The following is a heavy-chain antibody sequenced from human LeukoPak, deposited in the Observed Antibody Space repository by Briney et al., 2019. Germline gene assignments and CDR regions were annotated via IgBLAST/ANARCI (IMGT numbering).Heavy chain of an antibody. D-gene: IGHD1-26*01. CDR1: GGSFSGYY. J-gene: IGHJ4*02. V-gene: IGHV4-34*01. Sequence: SETLSLTCAVYGGSFSGYYWSWIRQPPGKGLEWIGEINHSGSINYNPSLKSRVTISVDTSKNQFSLKLSSVTAADTAVYYCAREGIVGAYYFDYWGQGTLVTVSS. CDR2: INHSGSI. CDR3: AREGIVGAYYFDY.